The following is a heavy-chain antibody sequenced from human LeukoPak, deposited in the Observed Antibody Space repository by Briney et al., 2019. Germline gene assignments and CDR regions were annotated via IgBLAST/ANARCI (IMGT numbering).Heavy chain of an antibody. CDR2: IYGGGST. CDR1: GFTVSTKY. J-gene: IGHJ4*02. D-gene: IGHD1-26*01. CDR3: ARVIGATYFDY. Sequence: PGGSLRLSCAASGFTVSTKYMSWVRQAPGKGLEWISIIYGGGSTFYSDSVKGRFTISRDISKNTLYLQMNSLSAEDTAVYYCARVIGATYFDYWGQGTLVTVSS. V-gene: IGHV3-53*01.